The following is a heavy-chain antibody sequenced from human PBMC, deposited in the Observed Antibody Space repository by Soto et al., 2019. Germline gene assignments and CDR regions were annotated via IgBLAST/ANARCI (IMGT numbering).Heavy chain of an antibody. V-gene: IGHV2-5*02. Sequence: QITLKESGPTLVKPTQTLTLTCTFSGFSLTTSGVGVGWIRQPPGKALEWLALIYCDDAKRYSPSLRSRLTITKDTSKTQGVLTRTNMDPVDTATYYCAHRRRYSSSWYAVFDYWGQGTLVTVCS. CDR2: IYCDDAK. J-gene: IGHJ4*02. D-gene: IGHD6-13*01. CDR1: GFSLTTSGVG. CDR3: AHRRRYSSSWYAVFDY.